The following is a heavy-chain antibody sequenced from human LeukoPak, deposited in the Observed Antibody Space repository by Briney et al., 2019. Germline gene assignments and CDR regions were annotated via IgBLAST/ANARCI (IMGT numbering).Heavy chain of an antibody. CDR3: ARRDYYDSSGYYFPFDY. J-gene: IGHJ4*02. Sequence: SETLSLTCTVSGGSISSYYWSWIRQPPGKGLEWIGYIYYSGSTSYNPSLKSRVTISVDTSKKQFSLKLSSVTAADTAVYYCARRDYYDSSGYYFPFDYWGQGTLVTVSS. CDR2: IYYSGST. V-gene: IGHV4-59*08. D-gene: IGHD3-22*01. CDR1: GGSISSYY.